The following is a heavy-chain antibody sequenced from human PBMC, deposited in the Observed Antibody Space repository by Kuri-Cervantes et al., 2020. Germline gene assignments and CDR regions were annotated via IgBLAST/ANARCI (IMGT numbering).Heavy chain of an antibody. Sequence: ESLKISCAVYGGSFSGYYWSWIRQPPGKGLEWIGEINHSGSTNYNPSLKSRVTISVDTSKNQFSLKLSSVTAADTAVYYCARAPFDWRFDYWGQGTLVTVSS. J-gene: IGHJ4*02. CDR2: INHSGST. CDR3: ARAPFDWRFDY. V-gene: IGHV4-34*01. D-gene: IGHD3-9*01. CDR1: GGSFSGYY.